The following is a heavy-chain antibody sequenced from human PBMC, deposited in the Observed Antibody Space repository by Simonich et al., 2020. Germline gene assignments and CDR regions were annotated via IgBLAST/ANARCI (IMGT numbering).Heavy chain of an antibody. CDR2: RNPNSSNT. D-gene: IGHD2-2*01. J-gene: IGHJ5*02. CDR1: GYTFTRYD. CDR3: ARARYCSSTSCYNWFDP. V-gene: IGHV1-8*03. Sequence: QVQLVQSGAEVKKPGASVKVSCKASGYTFTRYDINWVRQATGQGLEWVGGRNPNSSNTGYAQKVQRRVTITRNTSINTAYMELRSLGSEATAVYYCARARYCSSTSCYNWFDPWGQGTLVTVSS.